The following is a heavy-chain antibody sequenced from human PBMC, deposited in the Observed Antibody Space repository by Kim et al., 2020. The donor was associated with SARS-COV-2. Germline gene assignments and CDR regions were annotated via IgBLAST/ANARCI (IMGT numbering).Heavy chain of an antibody. CDR2: ISWNSGSI. V-gene: IGHV3-9*01. J-gene: IGHJ4*02. CDR1: GFTFDDYA. D-gene: IGHD3-9*01. CDR3: AKEGTGGPGYDILTGHQDFDY. Sequence: GGSLRLSCAASGFTFDDYAMHWVRQAPGKGLEWVSGISWNSGSIGYADSVKGRFTISRDNAKNSLYLQMNSLRAEDTALYYCAKEGTGGPGYDILTGHQDFDYWGQGTLVTVSS.